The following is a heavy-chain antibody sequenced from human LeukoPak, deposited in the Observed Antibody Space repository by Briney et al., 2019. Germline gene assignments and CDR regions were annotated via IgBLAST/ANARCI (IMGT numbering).Heavy chain of an antibody. CDR3: ARHFAFSYYYMDV. CDR1: GGSISSYY. CDR2: IYYSGST. J-gene: IGHJ6*03. Sequence: PSETLSLTCTVSGGSISSYYWSWIRQPPGKGLEWIGYIYYSGSTNYNPSLKSRVTTSVDTSKNQFSLKLSSVTAADTAVYYCARHFAFSYYYMDVSGKGTTVTVSS. V-gene: IGHV4-59*08.